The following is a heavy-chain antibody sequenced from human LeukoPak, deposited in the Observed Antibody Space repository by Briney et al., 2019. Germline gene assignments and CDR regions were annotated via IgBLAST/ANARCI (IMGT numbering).Heavy chain of an antibody. V-gene: IGHV3-7*01. Sequence: GGSLRLSCAVSGFTFSSYWMSWVRQAPGKGLEWVANIKQEGSEKYYVDSVKGRFTISRDNAKNSLYLQMNSLRAEDTAVYYCAIEFSDFWSGYYLDYWGQGTLVTVSS. CDR3: AIEFSDFWSGYYLDY. J-gene: IGHJ4*02. CDR1: GFTFSSYW. CDR2: IKQEGSEK. D-gene: IGHD3-3*01.